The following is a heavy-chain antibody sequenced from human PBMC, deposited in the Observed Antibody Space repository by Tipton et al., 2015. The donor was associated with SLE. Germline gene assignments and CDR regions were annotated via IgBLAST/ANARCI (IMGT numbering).Heavy chain of an antibody. CDR2: ISSSGSTI. V-gene: IGHV3-48*03. CDR3: AGGDYYGSGSY. Sequence: SLRLSCAASGFTFSSYEMNWVRQAPGKGLEWVSYISSSGSTIYYADSVKGRFTISRDNAKNSLYLQMNSLRAEDTAVYYCAGGDYYGSGSYWGQGTLVTVSS. J-gene: IGHJ4*02. CDR1: GFTFSSYE. D-gene: IGHD3-10*01.